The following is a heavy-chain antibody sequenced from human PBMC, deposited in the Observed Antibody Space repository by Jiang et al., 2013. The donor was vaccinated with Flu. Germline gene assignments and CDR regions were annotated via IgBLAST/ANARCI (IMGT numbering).Heavy chain of an antibody. J-gene: IGHJ6*02. Sequence: SQTLSLTCAISGDSVSSNSAAWNWIRQSPSRGLEWLGRTYYRSKWYNDYAVSVKSRITINPDTSKNQFSLQLNSVTPEDTAVYYCARLVALRDYGGNSYYYYGMDVWGQGTTVTVSS. D-gene: IGHD4-23*01. CDR3: ARLVALRDYGGNSYYYYGMDV. V-gene: IGHV6-1*01. CDR1: GDSVSSNSAA. CDR2: TYYRSKWYN.